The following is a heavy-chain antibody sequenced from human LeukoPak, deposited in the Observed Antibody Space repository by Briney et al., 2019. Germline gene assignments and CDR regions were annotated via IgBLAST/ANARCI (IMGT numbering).Heavy chain of an antibody. D-gene: IGHD3-3*01. CDR3: AKSRLGWLLYADY. V-gene: IGHV3-23*01. J-gene: IGHJ4*02. CDR1: GFIFSNYA. Sequence: GGALRLSCAASGFIFSNYAMSWVRQAPGEGLEWVSPITDSGGGTYSAASVKGRFTISRDNSKNTLFLQMNSLRAGDTAVYYCAKSRLGWLLYADYWGQGTLVTVS. CDR2: ITDSGGGT.